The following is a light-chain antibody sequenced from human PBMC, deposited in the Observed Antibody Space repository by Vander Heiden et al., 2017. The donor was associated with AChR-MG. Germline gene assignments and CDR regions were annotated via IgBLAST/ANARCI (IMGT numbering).Light chain of an antibody. V-gene: IGKV3-20*01. CDR2: AAS. Sequence: EFVLTQSPCTLSLSPGERATLSCRASQSVSSTYLGWFQQKPGQTPRLLIYAASSRATGIPDRFSGSGSGTDFTLTISRLEPEDFAVYYCQQYGSSPFTFGQGTKLEIK. CDR1: QSVSSTY. CDR3: QQYGSSPFT. J-gene: IGKJ2*01.